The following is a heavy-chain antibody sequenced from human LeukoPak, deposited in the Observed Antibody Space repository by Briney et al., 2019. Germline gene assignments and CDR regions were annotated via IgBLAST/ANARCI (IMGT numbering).Heavy chain of an antibody. CDR1: GVSINTYF. CDR3: VSQLGGTTFH. J-gene: IGHJ4*02. V-gene: IGHV4-59*01. CDR2: VYYNGIT. Sequence: SETLSLTCTVSGVSINTYFWSWIRQPPGKGLDWIGYVYYNGITNYNPSLKNRVSISLDTSKNQFSLRLNSVTAAETAVYYCVSQLGGTTFHWGRGTLVTVSS. D-gene: IGHD1/OR15-1a*01.